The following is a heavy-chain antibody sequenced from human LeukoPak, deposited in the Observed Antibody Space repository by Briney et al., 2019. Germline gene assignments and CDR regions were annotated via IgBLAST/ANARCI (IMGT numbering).Heavy chain of an antibody. D-gene: IGHD1-1*01. Sequence: SETLSLTCAVYGGSFSGYYWSWIRQPPGKGPEWIGEINHSGSTNYNPSLKSRVTISVDTSKNQFSLKLSSVTAADTAVYYCARDTQSYNWNRYYYYGMDAWGKGTTVTVSS. CDR1: GGSFSGYY. CDR2: INHSGST. CDR3: ARDTQSYNWNRYYYYGMDA. V-gene: IGHV4-34*01. J-gene: IGHJ6*04.